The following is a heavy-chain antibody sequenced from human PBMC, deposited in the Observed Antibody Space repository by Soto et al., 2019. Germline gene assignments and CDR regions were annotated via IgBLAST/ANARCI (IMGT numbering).Heavy chain of an antibody. CDR1: GFTFRSYW. J-gene: IGHJ4*02. CDR3: ASGGSSLNFDS. V-gene: IGHV3-74*01. CDR2: INSDGSST. Sequence: GGSLRLSCAASGFTFRSYWMQWVRQAPGEGLVWVSWINSDGSSTSYADSVKGRFTISRDNAKNTLYLQMNNLRAEDTAVYYCASGGSSLNFDSWGQGTLVTVSS. D-gene: IGHD6-6*01.